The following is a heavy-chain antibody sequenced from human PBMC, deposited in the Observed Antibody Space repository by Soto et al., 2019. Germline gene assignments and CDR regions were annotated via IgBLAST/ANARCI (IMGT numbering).Heavy chain of an antibody. J-gene: IGHJ4*02. D-gene: IGHD3-9*01. Sequence: ASVKVSCKASGYTFTSYGISWVRQAPGQGLEWMGWISAYNGNTNYAQKLQGRVTMTTDTSTSTAYMELRSLRSDDTAVYYCARAPPYDTLTGYYHFDYWGQGTLVTVS. V-gene: IGHV1-18*01. CDR2: ISAYNGNT. CDR1: GYTFTSYG. CDR3: ARAPPYDTLTGYYHFDY.